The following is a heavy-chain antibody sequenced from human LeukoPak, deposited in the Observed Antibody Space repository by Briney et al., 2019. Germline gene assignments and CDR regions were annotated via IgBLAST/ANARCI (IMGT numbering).Heavy chain of an antibody. CDR3: ARVGDYYGSGKGFDP. J-gene: IGHJ5*02. Sequence: SETLSLTCTVSGGSISSYYWSWIRQPPGKGLEWIGYIYYSGSTNYNPSLKRRVTISVDTSKNQFSLKLSSVTAADTAVYYCARVGDYYGSGKGFDPWGQGTLVTVSS. CDR1: GGSISSYY. CDR2: IYYSGST. D-gene: IGHD3-10*01. V-gene: IGHV4-59*01.